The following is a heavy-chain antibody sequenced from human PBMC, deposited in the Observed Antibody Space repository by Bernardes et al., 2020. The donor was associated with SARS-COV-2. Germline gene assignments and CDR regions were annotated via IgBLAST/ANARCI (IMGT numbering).Heavy chain of an antibody. CDR1: GGSISSYY. V-gene: IGHV4-59*01. J-gene: IGHJ5*02. CDR3: ARGGITIFGVVSWFDP. Sequence: SETLSLTCTVSGGSISSYYWSWIRQPPGKGLEWIGYIYYSGSTNYNPSLKSRVTISVDTSKNQFSLKLSSVTAADTAVYYCARGGITIFGVVSWFDPWGQGTLVTVSS. CDR2: IYYSGST. D-gene: IGHD3-3*01.